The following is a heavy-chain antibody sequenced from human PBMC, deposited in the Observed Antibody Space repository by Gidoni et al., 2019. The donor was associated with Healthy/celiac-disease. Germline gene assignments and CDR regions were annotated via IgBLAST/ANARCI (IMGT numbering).Heavy chain of an antibody. CDR2: IYYRGST. CDR1: GGSISSYY. D-gene: IGHD3-22*01. CDR3: AREGINYDSSGYYQ. J-gene: IGHJ4*02. V-gene: IGHV4-59*01. Sequence: QVQLQESGPGLVKPSETLSLTCTVPGGSISSYYWSWIRQPPGKGLEWIGYIYYRGSTNYNPSLKSRVTISVDTSKNQFSLKLSSVTAADTAVYYCAREGINYDSSGYYQWGQGTLVTVSS.